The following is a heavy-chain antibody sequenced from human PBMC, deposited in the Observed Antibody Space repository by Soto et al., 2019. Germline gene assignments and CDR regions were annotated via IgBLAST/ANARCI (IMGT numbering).Heavy chain of an antibody. Sequence: TGGSLRLSCAASGFTFSSYAMSWVRQAPGKGLEWVSAISGSGGSTYYADSVKGRFTISRDNSKNTLYLQMNSLRAEDTAVYYCAKGCGTSCYTRSDDWFDPWGQGTLVTVSS. D-gene: IGHD2-2*02. CDR3: AKGCGTSCYTRSDDWFDP. V-gene: IGHV3-23*01. J-gene: IGHJ5*02. CDR1: GFTFSSYA. CDR2: ISGSGGST.